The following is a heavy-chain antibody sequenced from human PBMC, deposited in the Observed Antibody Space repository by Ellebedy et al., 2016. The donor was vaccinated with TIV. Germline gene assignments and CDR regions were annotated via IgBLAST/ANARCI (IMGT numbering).Heavy chain of an antibody. J-gene: IGHJ6*02. D-gene: IGHD3-3*01. V-gene: IGHV1-69*04. CDR2: IIPIFDIK. CDR1: GGTFSNYA. Sequence: ASVKVSCKASGGTFSNYAISWVRQAPGQGLEWMGRIIPIFDIKIYAQKFQGRVTLTADKSTSTAYMELSSLRSEDTAVYYCARDVIRFLELVIKYGMDVWGLGTTVTVSS. CDR3: ARDVIRFLELVIKYGMDV.